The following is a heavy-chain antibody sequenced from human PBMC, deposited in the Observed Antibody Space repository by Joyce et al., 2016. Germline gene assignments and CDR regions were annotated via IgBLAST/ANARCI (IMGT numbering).Heavy chain of an antibody. Sequence: QVQLVESGGGVVQPGRSLRLPCAACGFAFGTYGMHWVRQAPGKGLEWVAVIWYDGNNEYYGDSVKGRFTISRDNSKDTLFLLMNNLRAEDTAVYYCVKGVHDFGDDWGQGTLVTVSS. D-gene: IGHD4-17*01. V-gene: IGHV3-33*06. CDR3: VKGVHDFGDD. CDR2: IWYDGNNE. CDR1: GFAFGTYG. J-gene: IGHJ4*02.